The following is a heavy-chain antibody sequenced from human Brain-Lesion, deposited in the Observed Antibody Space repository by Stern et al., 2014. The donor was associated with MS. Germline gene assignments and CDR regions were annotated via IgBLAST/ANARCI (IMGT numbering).Heavy chain of an antibody. V-gene: IGHV4-39*02. J-gene: IGHJ5*02. D-gene: IGHD2-15*01. CDR2: IYYSGNT. CDR3: AGEEDIRYCSGGSCTGNWFDP. CDR1: GGSVSSTSYA. Sequence: QVQLVESGPGLVKPSETLSLTCTVAGGSVSSTSYAWAWIRQPPGKGLEWIGTIYYSGNTYYSPSLKSRLTISLAPSKNHFPLQWGSVTAADTAVYYCAGEEDIRYCSGGSCTGNWFDPWGQGTLVTVSS.